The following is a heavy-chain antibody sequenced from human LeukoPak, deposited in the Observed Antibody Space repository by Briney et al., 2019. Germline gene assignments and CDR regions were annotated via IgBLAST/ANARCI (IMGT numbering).Heavy chain of an antibody. V-gene: IGHV4-4*07. D-gene: IGHD1-26*01. CDR1: GGSISDFY. Sequence: SETLSLTCTVSGGSISDFYWHWIRQPAGKGLEWIGRIYASGSTNYNPSLRSRVTISVDKSKNEFSLKLTSATAADTAVYYCARSYLGGTYYDWFDPWGQGTLVTVSS. CDR2: IYASGST. CDR3: ARSYLGGTYYDWFDP. J-gene: IGHJ5*02.